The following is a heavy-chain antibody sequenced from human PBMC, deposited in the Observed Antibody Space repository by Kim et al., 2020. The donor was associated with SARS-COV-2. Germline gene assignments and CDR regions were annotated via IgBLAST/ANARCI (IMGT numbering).Heavy chain of an antibody. CDR1: GFTFSDYY. CDR2: ISSSSSYT. J-gene: IGHJ4*02. D-gene: IGHD6-19*01. Sequence: GGSLRLSCAASGFTFSDYYMSWIRQAPGKGLEWVSYISSSSSYTNYADSVKGRFTISRDNAKNSLYLQMNSLRAEDTAVYYCARVLRVAVAGSAQYYFDYWRQGPLVTVSS. V-gene: IGHV3-11*06. CDR3: ARVLRVAVAGSAQYYFDY.